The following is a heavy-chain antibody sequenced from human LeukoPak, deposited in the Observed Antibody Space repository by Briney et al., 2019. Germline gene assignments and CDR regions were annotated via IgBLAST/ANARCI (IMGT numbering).Heavy chain of an antibody. CDR2: INPNGGGT. V-gene: IGHV1-2*02. D-gene: IGHD1-1*01. Sequence: ASVKVSCKASGYTFTGYYMHWVRQAPGQGLEWMGWINPNGGGTNYAQKFQGRVTMTRDTSISTAYMELSRLRSDDTAVYYCARTPHRDNWNDDVLGYWGQGTLVTVSS. J-gene: IGHJ4*02. CDR1: GYTFTGYY. CDR3: ARTPHRDNWNDDVLGY.